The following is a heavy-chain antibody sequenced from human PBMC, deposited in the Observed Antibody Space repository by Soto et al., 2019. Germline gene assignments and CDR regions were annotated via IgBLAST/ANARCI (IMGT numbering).Heavy chain of an antibody. CDR2: ISAYNGNT. V-gene: IGHV1-18*01. D-gene: IGHD6-19*01. J-gene: IGHJ3*02. CDR1: GYTFTRYG. Sequence: ASVKVSCKASGYTFTRYGISWVRQAPGQGLEWMGWISAYNGNTNYAQKLQGRVTMTTDTSTSTAYMELRSLRSDDTAVYYCARAPPLSSGWYGDAFDIWGQGTMVTVSS. CDR3: ARAPPLSSGWYGDAFDI.